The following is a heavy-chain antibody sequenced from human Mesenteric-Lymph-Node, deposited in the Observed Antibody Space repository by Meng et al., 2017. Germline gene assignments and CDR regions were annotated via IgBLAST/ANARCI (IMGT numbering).Heavy chain of an antibody. CDR1: GGSVNTGTDY. J-gene: IGHJ5*02. D-gene: IGHD3-10*01. V-gene: IGHV4-61*01. Sequence: QVQLQRLAPDRVSPSHTPHLLVMGSGGSVNTGTDYWSWIRPPPGKGLEWIGYIFTSGSPYYNPSLKSRVTISMDTSKNQFSLRLSSVTAADTAVYYCARDLYYYGSGSYFGGYNWFDPWGQGTLVTVSS. CDR2: IFTSGSP. CDR3: ARDLYYYGSGSYFGGYNWFDP.